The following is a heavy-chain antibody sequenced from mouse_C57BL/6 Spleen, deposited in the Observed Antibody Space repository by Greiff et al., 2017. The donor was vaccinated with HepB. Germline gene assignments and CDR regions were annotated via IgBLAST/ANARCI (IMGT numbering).Heavy chain of an antibody. Sequence: QGQLKQPGAELVRPGSSVKLSCKASGYTFTSYWMHWVKQRPIQGLEWIGNIDPSDSETHYNQKFKDKATLTVDKSSSTAYMQLSSLTSEDSAVYYCARPHITTVVEGFAYWGQGTLVTVSA. V-gene: IGHV1-52*01. CDR1: GYTFTSYW. J-gene: IGHJ3*01. CDR2: IDPSDSET. CDR3: ARPHITTVVEGFAY. D-gene: IGHD1-1*01.